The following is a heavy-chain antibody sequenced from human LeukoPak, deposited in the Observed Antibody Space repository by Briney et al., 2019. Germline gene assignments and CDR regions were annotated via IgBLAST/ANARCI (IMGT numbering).Heavy chain of an antibody. D-gene: IGHD6-19*01. J-gene: IGHJ4*02. V-gene: IGHV3-48*03. CDR3: ARDRSSRGYEGVDY. CDR1: GFTFSSYE. CDR2: ISSSGSNI. Sequence: GGSLRLSCAASGFTFSSYEMNWVRQAPGKGLEWVSYISSSGSNIYYADSVKGGFTISRDNAKNSLYLQTDSLRAEDTSVYDCARDRSSRGYEGVDYWGQGTLVTVSS.